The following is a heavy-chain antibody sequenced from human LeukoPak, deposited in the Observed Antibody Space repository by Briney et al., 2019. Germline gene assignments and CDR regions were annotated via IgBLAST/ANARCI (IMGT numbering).Heavy chain of an antibody. CDR2: INGGGGST. CDR3: ARVGSYDYVWGTHFSY. J-gene: IGHJ4*02. D-gene: IGHD3-16*01. Sequence: GGSLRLSCAASGFTFSSYSMSWVRQAPGKGLEWVSAINGGGGSTYYADSVKGRFTISRDNSKNTLYLQMNSLRAEDTAVYYCARVGSYDYVWGTHFSYWGQGTLVT. CDR1: GFTFSSYS. V-gene: IGHV3-23*01.